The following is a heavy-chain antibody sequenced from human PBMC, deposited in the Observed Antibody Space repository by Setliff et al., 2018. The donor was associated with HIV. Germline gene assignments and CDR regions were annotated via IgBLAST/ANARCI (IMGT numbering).Heavy chain of an antibody. CDR3: ARAADYHDSSGYWAPPRYFDY. Sequence: SETLSLTCTVSGGSISGHYWSWIRQPPGKGLEWIAYIFYTGSTNYNPSLKSRVTITVDTSKNQFFLKLSSVTAADTAVYYCARAADYHDSSGYWAPPRYFDYWGQGTLVTVSS. J-gene: IGHJ4*02. D-gene: IGHD3-22*01. CDR1: GGSISGHY. V-gene: IGHV4-59*11. CDR2: IFYTGST.